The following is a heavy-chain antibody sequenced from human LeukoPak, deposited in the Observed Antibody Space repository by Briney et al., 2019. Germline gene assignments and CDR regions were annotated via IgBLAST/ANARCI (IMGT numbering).Heavy chain of an antibody. CDR1: GGSISSSSYY. J-gene: IGHJ5*02. V-gene: IGHV4-39*07. CDR3: ARKGDWSDP. CDR2: IYYSGST. Sequence: PSETLSLTCTVSGGSISSSSYYWGWIRQPPGKGLEWIGSIYYSGSTYYNPSLKSRVTISVDTSKNQFSLKLSSVTAADTAVYYCARKGDWSDPWGQGTLVTVSS. D-gene: IGHD1-26*01.